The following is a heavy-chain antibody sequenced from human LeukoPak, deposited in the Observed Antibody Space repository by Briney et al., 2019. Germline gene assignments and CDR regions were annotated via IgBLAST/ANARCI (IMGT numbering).Heavy chain of an antibody. Sequence: PSQTLSLTCTVSGGSISSGSYYWSWIRQPAGKGLEWIGRINTSGSTNYNPSLKSRVTISLDTSKNQFSLKLTSVTAADTAVYYCVSAKFLVRGVSWFDPWGQGTLVTVSS. D-gene: IGHD3-10*01. J-gene: IGHJ5*02. CDR1: GGSISSGSYY. V-gene: IGHV4-61*02. CDR3: VSAKFLVRGVSWFDP. CDR2: INTSGST.